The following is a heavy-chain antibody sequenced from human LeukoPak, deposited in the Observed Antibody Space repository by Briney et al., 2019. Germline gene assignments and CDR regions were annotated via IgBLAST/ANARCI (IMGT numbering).Heavy chain of an antibody. CDR2: ISSGSNTI. V-gene: IGHV3-48*01. J-gene: IGHJ4*02. CDR1: GFTFSNYN. CDR3: ARPSLNTGSYFDY. Sequence: GGSLRLSCAASGFTFSNYNMNWVRQAPGMGLEWVSCISSGSNTIYYADSVKGRFTISRDNAKSSLCVQMNRLSAEDTAVYYCARPSLNTGSYFDYWGQGILVSVSS. D-gene: IGHD1-26*01.